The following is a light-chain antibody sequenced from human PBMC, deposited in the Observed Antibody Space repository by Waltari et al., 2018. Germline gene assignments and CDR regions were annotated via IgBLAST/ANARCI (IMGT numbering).Light chain of an antibody. CDR3: YQHGSGYT. J-gene: IGKJ4*01. CDR1: QSVSSY. CDR2: GAS. Sequence: VILTQSPATLSLSPGERATLSCRASQSVSSYLAWYQRKPGQAPRLLIYGASSRATGLPDRFSGSGSGTEFTLTSSSLEREDVGIYYGYQHGSGYTFGGGTRVDLK. V-gene: IGKV3-11*01.